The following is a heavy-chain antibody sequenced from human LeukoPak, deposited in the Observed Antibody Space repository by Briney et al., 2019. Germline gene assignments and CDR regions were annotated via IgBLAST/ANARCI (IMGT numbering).Heavy chain of an antibody. CDR3: ASQPPYCSSTNCYVDY. CDR1: GFTFSRFA. Sequence: GGSLRLSCAASGFTFSRFAMSWVRQAPGKGLEWVSTISGSGGSTYYADSVKGRFTISRDNSKNTLYLQMNSLRAEDTAVYYCASQPPYCSSTNCYVDYWGQGTLVTVSS. CDR2: ISGSGGST. J-gene: IGHJ4*02. D-gene: IGHD2-2*01. V-gene: IGHV3-23*01.